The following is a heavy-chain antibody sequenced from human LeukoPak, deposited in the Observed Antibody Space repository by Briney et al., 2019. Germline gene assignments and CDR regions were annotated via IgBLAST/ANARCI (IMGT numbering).Heavy chain of an antibody. CDR3: ARVGFYYDSSGYYPRDAFDI. Sequence: ASVKVSCKASGYTFTSYGISWVRQAPGQGLEWMGWISAYNGNTNYAQKLQGRVTITTDTSTSTAYMELRSLRSDDTAVYYCARVGFYYDSSGYYPRDAFDIWGQGTMVTVSS. CDR2: ISAYNGNT. J-gene: IGHJ3*02. D-gene: IGHD3-22*01. V-gene: IGHV1-18*01. CDR1: GYTFTSYG.